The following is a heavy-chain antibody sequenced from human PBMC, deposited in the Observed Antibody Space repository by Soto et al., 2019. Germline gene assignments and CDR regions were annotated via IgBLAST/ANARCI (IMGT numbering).Heavy chain of an antibody. J-gene: IGHJ4*02. V-gene: IGHV3-15*01. CDR1: GFTFSNAW. D-gene: IGHD1-20*01. CDR3: TTGITARLRRGPPPFAY. Sequence: GGPMRLSCAASGFTFSNAWMSWVRQATGKGLEWVSRIKSKTDGGTTDYAAPVKDRFTISRDDSKNTLYLQINSLKTEETAVYFCTTGITARLRRGPPPFAYWGKGTLVPVSP. CDR2: IKSKTDGGTT.